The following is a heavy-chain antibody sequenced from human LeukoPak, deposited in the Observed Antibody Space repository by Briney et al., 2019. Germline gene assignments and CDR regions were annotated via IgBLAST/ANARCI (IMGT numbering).Heavy chain of an antibody. D-gene: IGHD6-19*01. CDR1: GGSFSDYY. Sequence: PETLSLTCAVYGGSFSDYYWSWTRQPPGKGLEWIGEINHSGSTNYNPSLKSRVTISLDTSKNQFSLKLRSVTAADTAVYYCARESNSSGWFEGDYWGQGTLVTVSS. CDR3: ARESNSSGWFEGDY. V-gene: IGHV4-34*01. J-gene: IGHJ4*02. CDR2: INHSGST.